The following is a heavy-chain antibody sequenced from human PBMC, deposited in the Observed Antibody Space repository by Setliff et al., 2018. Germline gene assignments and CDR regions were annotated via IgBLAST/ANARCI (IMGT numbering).Heavy chain of an antibody. J-gene: IGHJ6*02. CDR1: GGSISSSSYY. V-gene: IGHV4-39*07. D-gene: IGHD3-10*01. CDR3: ARGGLWFGELLWKYYYYGMDV. Sequence: SETLSLTCTVSGGSISSSSYYWGWIRQPPGKGLEWIGRIYTSGSTNYNPSLKSRVTISVDTSKNQFSLKLSSVTAADTAVYYCARGGLWFGELLWKYYYYGMDVWGQGTTVTV. CDR2: IYTSGST.